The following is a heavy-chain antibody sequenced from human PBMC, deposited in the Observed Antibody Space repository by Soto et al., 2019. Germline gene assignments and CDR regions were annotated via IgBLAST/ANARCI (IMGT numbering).Heavy chain of an antibody. J-gene: IGHJ6*02. CDR3: AKGYQLLYYYYGMDV. Sequence: EVQLVESGGGLVQPGRSLRLSCAASGFTFDDYAMHWVRQAPGKGLEWVSGISWNSGSIGYADSVKGRFTISRDNAKNSLYLQMNSLRAEDTALYYCAKGYQLLYYYYGMDVWGQGTTVTVSS. CDR1: GFTFDDYA. V-gene: IGHV3-9*01. D-gene: IGHD2-2*02. CDR2: ISWNSGSI.